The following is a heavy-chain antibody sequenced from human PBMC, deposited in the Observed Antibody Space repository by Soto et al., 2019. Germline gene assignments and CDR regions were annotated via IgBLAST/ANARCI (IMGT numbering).Heavy chain of an antibody. Sequence: SVKVSCKASGGTFSSYAISWVRQAPGQGLEWMGGIIPIFGTANYAQKFQGRVTITADESTSTAYMELSSLRAEDTDVYYCASPARYFDWSPSYDAFDIWGQGTMVTVSS. D-gene: IGHD3-9*01. J-gene: IGHJ3*02. V-gene: IGHV1-69*13. CDR3: ASPARYFDWSPSYDAFDI. CDR2: IIPIFGTA. CDR1: GGTFSSYA.